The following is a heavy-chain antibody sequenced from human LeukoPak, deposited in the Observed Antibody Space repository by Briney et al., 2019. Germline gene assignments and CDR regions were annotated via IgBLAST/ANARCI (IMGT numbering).Heavy chain of an antibody. CDR1: GGSFSGYY. CDR2: INHSGST. CDR3: ARRGNWNYDY. V-gene: IGHV4-34*01. Sequence: TSETLSLTCAVYGGSFSGYYWSWIRQPPGKGLEWIGEINHSGSTNYNPSLKSRVTISVDTSKNQFSLKLSSVTAADTAVYYCARRGNWNYDYWGQGTLVTVSS. J-gene: IGHJ4*02. D-gene: IGHD1-7*01.